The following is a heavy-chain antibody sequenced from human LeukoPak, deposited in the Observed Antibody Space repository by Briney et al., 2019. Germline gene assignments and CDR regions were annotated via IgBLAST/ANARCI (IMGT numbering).Heavy chain of an antibody. Sequence: GGSLRLSCAASGFTFSNYWMTWVRQAPGKGLEWVANIKLDGSEKYYVDSVKGRFTISRDNAKNSVFLQMNSLRAEDTAVHYCARSLDYGGHCFFDYWGQGTLVTVSS. CDR2: IKLDGSEK. CDR1: GFTFSNYW. V-gene: IGHV3-7*01. D-gene: IGHD4-23*01. J-gene: IGHJ4*02. CDR3: ARSLDYGGHCFFDY.